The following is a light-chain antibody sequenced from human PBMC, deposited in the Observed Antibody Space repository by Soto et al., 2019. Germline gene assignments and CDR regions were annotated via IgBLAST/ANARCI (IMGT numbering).Light chain of an antibody. V-gene: IGLV2-14*01. Sequence: QSVLTQPASVSGSPGQSITISCTGTSSDGGGYNYVSWYQQHPGKAPKLMIYEVSNRPSGVSNRFSGSKSGNTASLTISGLHAQDEAPYYRSSYTGSGTSYVFGTGTQVTVL. J-gene: IGLJ1*01. CDR1: SSDGGGYNY. CDR2: EVS. CDR3: SSYTGSGTSYV.